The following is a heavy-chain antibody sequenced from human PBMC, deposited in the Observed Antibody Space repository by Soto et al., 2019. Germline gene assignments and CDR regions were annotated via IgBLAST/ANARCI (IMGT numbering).Heavy chain of an antibody. CDR1: GGTFSSYA. Sequence: SVKVSCKXSGGTFSSYAISWVRQAPGQGLEWMGGIIPIFGTANYAQKFQGRVTITADESTSTAYMELSSLRSEDTAVYYCARGLLGVVIPFDYWGQGTLVTVSS. CDR3: ARGLLGVVIPFDY. D-gene: IGHD3-3*01. V-gene: IGHV1-69*13. J-gene: IGHJ4*02. CDR2: IIPIFGTA.